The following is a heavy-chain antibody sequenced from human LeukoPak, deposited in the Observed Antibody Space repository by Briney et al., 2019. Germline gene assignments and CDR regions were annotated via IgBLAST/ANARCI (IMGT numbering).Heavy chain of an antibody. Sequence: GGSLRLSCAASGFTFSSHTMSWVRQAPGKGLEWVSTIGGRGGSIYYADAVKGRFTISRDNSKNTLYLQMSSLRAEDTAVYYCAQVGQDVWGQGTLVTVSS. CDR3: AQVGQDV. D-gene: IGHD1-26*01. J-gene: IGHJ4*02. CDR2: IGGRGGSI. CDR1: GFTFSSHT. V-gene: IGHV3-23*01.